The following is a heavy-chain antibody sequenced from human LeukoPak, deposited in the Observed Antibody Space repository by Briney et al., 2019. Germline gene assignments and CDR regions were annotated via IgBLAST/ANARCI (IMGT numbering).Heavy chain of an antibody. CDR3: AQGYYYDT. V-gene: IGHV4-59*08. CDR2: FQYNGIT. J-gene: IGHJ4*02. Sequence: SETLSLTCAVSGSSITSFYWTWVRQPPGKGLEWIGSFQYNGITYYNPSLKSRVAMSVDTSKNQFSLKLSSVTAADTAVYYCAQGYYYDTWGQGTLVTVSS. CDR1: GSSITSFY. D-gene: IGHD3-22*01.